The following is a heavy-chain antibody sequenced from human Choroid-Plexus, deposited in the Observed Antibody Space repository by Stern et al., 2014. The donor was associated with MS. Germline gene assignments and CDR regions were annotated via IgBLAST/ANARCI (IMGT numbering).Heavy chain of an antibody. J-gene: IGHJ6*02. CDR3: ARVYNTIYGIVTQRGSGMDV. V-gene: IGHV3-7*01. CDR1: GFTFGNYW. D-gene: IGHD3-3*01. CDR2: IKGDGTRK. Sequence: EVQLVESGGGLVQPGGSLTISCTAAGFTFGNYWMTWVRQAPGKGLEWVANIKGDGTRKNYVDSVKGRFTISRDNARNLLYLQMNSLRVEDPAIYYCARVYNTIYGIVTQRGSGMDVWGQGTTVIVSS.